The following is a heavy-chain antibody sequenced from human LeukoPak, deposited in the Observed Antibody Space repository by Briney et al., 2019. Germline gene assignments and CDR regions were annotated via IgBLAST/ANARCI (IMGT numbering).Heavy chain of an antibody. CDR2: INAGNGNT. D-gene: IGHD3-22*01. V-gene: IGHV1-3*01. CDR1: GYTFTSYA. CDR3: ARRAGYSAFDI. J-gene: IGHJ3*02. Sequence: ASVKVSCKASGYTFTSYAMHWVRQAPGQRLEWMGWINAGNGNTKYSQKFQGRVTITRDTSASTAYMELSSLRSEDAAVYYCARRAGYSAFDIWGQGTMVTVSS.